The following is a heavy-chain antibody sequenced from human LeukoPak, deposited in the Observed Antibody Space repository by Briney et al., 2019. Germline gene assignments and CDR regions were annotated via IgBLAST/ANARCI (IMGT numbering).Heavy chain of an antibody. J-gene: IGHJ4*02. D-gene: IGHD1-1*01. CDR2: ISSSSSYI. Sequence: GGSLRLSCAASGFTFSSYSMNWVRQAPGKGLELVSSISSSSSYIYYADSVKGRFTISRDNAKNSLYLQMNSLRAEDTAVYYCASGRTTKNWRAFDYWGQGTLVTVSS. V-gene: IGHV3-21*01. CDR1: GFTFSSYS. CDR3: ASGRTTKNWRAFDY.